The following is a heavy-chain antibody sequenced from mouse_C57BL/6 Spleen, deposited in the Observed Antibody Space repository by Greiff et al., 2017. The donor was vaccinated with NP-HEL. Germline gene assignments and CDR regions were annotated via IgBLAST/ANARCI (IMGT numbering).Heavy chain of an antibody. CDR2: INPNNGGT. D-gene: IGHD1-1*01. CDR1: GYTFTDYY. J-gene: IGHJ3*01. Sequence: EVQLQQSGPELVKPGASVKISCKASGYTFTDYYMNWVKQSHGKSLEWIGDINPNNGGTSYNQKFKGKATLTVDKSSSTAYMELRSLTSEDSAVYYCARKDYYGSSYWFAYWGQGTLVTVSA. V-gene: IGHV1-26*01. CDR3: ARKDYYGSSYWFAY.